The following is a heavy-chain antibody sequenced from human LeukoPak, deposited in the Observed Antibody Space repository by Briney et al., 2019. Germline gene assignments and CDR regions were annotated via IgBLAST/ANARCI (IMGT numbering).Heavy chain of an antibody. CDR2: IYHTGST. CDR3: ARDAGTVTTPFDY. V-gene: IGHV4-38-2*02. D-gene: IGHD4-17*01. Sequence: SETLSLTCAVSGYSISSGYYWGWIRQPPGKGLEWIGSIYHTGSTYYNPSLKSRVTISVDTSKNQFSLNLSSVTAADTAVYYYARDAGTVTTPFDYWGQGTLVTVSS. J-gene: IGHJ4*02. CDR1: GYSISSGYY.